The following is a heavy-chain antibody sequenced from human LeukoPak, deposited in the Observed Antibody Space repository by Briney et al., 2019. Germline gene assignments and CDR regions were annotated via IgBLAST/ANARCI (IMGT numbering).Heavy chain of an antibody. D-gene: IGHD2-2*01. J-gene: IGHJ4*02. CDR2: ISSSSSYI. CDR3: ARDRTVVVVPAATDV. Sequence: PGGSLRLSCAASGFTFSVYWMHWVRQAPGKGLEWVSSISSSSSYIYYADSVKGRFTISRDNAKNSLYLQMNSLRAEDTAVYYCARDRTVVVVPAATDVWGQGTLVTVSS. V-gene: IGHV3-21*01. CDR1: GFTFSVYW.